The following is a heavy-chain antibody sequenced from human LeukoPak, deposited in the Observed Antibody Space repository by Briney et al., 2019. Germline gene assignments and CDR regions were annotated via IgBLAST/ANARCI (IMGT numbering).Heavy chain of an antibody. V-gene: IGHV3-48*03. CDR2: ISSSGSTI. D-gene: IGHD3-10*02. J-gene: IGHJ6*04. Sequence: GGSLRLTCAASGFTFSSFEMNWVRRAPGKGLEWVSYISSSGSTIYYADSVKGRFTISRDNAKNSLYLQMNSLRAEDTAVYYCAELGITMIGGVWGKGTTVTISS. CDR1: GFTFSSFE. CDR3: AELGITMIGGV.